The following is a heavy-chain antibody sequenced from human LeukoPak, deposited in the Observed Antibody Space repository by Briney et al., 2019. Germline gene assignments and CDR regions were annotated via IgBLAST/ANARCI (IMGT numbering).Heavy chain of an antibody. CDR1: GFTVSSNY. V-gene: IGHV3-53*01. J-gene: IGHJ4*02. CDR2: IYSGGST. Sequence: GGSLRLSCAASGFTVSSNYMSWVRQAPGKGLEWVSVIYSGGSTYYADSVKGRFTISRDNSKNTQYLQVNSLRAEDTAVYYCARSFYVPYYFDYWGQGTLVTVSS. CDR3: ARSFYVPYYFDY. D-gene: IGHD3-10*02.